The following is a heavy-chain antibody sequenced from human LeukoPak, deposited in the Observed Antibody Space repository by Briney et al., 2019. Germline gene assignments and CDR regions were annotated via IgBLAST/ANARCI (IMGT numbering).Heavy chain of an antibody. J-gene: IGHJ4*02. V-gene: IGHV1-46*01. CDR2: INPSGGST. Sequence: ASVKVSCXASGYTFTSYYMHWVRQAPGQGLEWMAIINPSGGSTSYAQKFQGRVTMTRDTSTSTVYMELSSLRSEDTAVYYCASDPPYYDFWSGPGYYFDYWGQGTLVTVSS. CDR3: ASDPPYYDFWSGPGYYFDY. D-gene: IGHD3-3*01. CDR1: GYTFTSYY.